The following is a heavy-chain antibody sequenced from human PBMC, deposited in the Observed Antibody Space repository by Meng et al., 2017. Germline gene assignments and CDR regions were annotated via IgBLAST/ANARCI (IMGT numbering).Heavy chain of an antibody. D-gene: IGHD2/OR15-2a*01. V-gene: IGHV4-34*01. J-gene: IGHJ4*02. CDR1: GGSFSGYY. Sequence: QVQLQQWGAGRLKPSETLSLTFAVYGGSFSGYYWSWIRQPPGKGLEWIGEINHSGSTNYNPSLKSRVTISVDTSKNQFSLKLSSVTAADTAVYYCARVGSFLRDYWGQGTLVTVSS. CDR3: ARVGSFLRDY. CDR2: INHSGST.